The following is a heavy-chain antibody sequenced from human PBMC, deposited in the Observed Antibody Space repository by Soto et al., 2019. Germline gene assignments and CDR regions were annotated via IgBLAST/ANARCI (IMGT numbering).Heavy chain of an antibody. J-gene: IGHJ4*02. Sequence: SVKVSCKASGGTFSSYASSWVRQAPGQGLEGMGGIIPIFGTANYAQRFQGRVTITADKSTSTAYMELSSLRSEDTAVYYCASPGYYDFWSGLYYFDYWGQGTLVTVSS. CDR2: IIPIFGTA. V-gene: IGHV1-69*06. CDR1: GGTFSSYA. D-gene: IGHD3-3*01. CDR3: ASPGYYDFWSGLYYFDY.